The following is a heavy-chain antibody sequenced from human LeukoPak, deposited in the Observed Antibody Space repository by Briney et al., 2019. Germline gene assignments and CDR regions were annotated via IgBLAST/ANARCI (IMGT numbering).Heavy chain of an antibody. Sequence: PSETLSLTCTVAGGSSSSYYWSWIRHPLGKGLEWIGYIYYSGSTNYNPSLKSRVTISVDTSKNQFSLKLSSVTAADTAVYYCARVSIAAAGTGYYYYYYMDVWGKGTTVTVSS. CDR3: ARVSIAAAGTGYYYYYYMDV. J-gene: IGHJ6*03. CDR1: GGSSSSYY. D-gene: IGHD6-13*01. V-gene: IGHV4-59*01. CDR2: IYYSGST.